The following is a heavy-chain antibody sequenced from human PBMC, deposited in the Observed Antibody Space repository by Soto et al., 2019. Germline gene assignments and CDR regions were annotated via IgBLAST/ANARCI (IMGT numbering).Heavy chain of an antibody. V-gene: IGHV4-59*01. CDR3: ARVDSSSWKETDY. CDR1: GGSISSYY. D-gene: IGHD6-13*01. Sequence: SETLSLTCTVSGGSISSYYWSWIRQPPGKGLEWIGYIYYSGSTNYNPSLKSRVTISVDTSKNQFSLKLSSVTAADTAVYYCARVDSSSWKETDYWGQGTLVTVS. CDR2: IYYSGST. J-gene: IGHJ4*02.